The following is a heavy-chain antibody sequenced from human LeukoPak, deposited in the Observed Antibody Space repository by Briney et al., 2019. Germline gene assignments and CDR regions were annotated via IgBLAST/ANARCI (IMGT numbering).Heavy chain of an antibody. J-gene: IGHJ4*02. CDR2: ISSSGSTI. D-gene: IGHD3-9*01. V-gene: IGHV3-48*03. CDR1: GFTFSSYE. Sequence: GGSLRLSCAASGFTFSSYEMIWVRQAPGKGLEWVSYISSSGSTIYYADSVKGRFTISRDNAKNSLYLQMNNLRAEDTAVYYCARSNKDYDILTGYYQLSYYFDYWGQGTLVTVSS. CDR3: ARSNKDYDILTGYYQLSYYFDY.